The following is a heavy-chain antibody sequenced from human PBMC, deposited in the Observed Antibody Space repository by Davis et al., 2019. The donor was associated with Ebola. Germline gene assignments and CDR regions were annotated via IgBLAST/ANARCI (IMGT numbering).Heavy chain of an antibody. D-gene: IGHD1-20*01. CDR2: INSDGSST. V-gene: IGHV3-74*01. CDR1: GFTFSSYW. Sequence: PGGSLRLSCAASGFTFSSYWMHWVRQAPGKGLVWVSRINSDGSSTSYADSVKGRFTISRDNAKNTLYLQMNSLRAEDTAVYYCARRGYNWNDGYYYYGMDVWGQGTTVTVSS. J-gene: IGHJ6*02. CDR3: ARRGYNWNDGYYYYGMDV.